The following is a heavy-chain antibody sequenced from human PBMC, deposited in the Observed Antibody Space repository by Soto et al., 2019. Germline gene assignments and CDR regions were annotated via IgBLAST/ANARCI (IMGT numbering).Heavy chain of an antibody. CDR2: ISGSADST. D-gene: IGHD2-8*01. CDR3: AKTRGAMIYAISVYGMDV. CDR1: GFSFSSFA. Sequence: EVQLLESGGGFIHPGGSLRLSCAASGFSFSSFAMNWVRQAPGKGLEWVSIISGSADSTFYADSVKGRFTISRDISKRTLYLQINSLRAEDTAVYYCAKTRGAMIYAISVYGMDVWGQGTTVTVSS. J-gene: IGHJ6*02. V-gene: IGHV3-23*01.